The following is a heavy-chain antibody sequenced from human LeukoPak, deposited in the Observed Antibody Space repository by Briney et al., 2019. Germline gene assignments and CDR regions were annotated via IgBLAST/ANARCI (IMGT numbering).Heavy chain of an antibody. V-gene: IGHV4-39*07. J-gene: IGHJ5*02. CDR2: IYYSGST. CDR1: GGSISSSSYY. Sequence: SETLSLTCTVSGGSISSSSYYWGWIRQPPGKGLEWIGSIYYSGSTYYNPSLKSRVTISVDTSKNQFSLKLSSVTAADTAVYYCARGLGGSGSPYNWFDPWGQGTLVTVSS. CDR3: ARGLGGSGSPYNWFDP. D-gene: IGHD3-10*01.